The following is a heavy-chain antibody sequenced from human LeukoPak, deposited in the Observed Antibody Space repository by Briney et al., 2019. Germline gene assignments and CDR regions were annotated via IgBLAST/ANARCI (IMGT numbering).Heavy chain of an antibody. CDR2: ISSNGGST. CDR1: GFTFSSYA. V-gene: IGHV3-64*01. J-gene: IGHJ4*02. CDR3: ARGGGDSSGYYQREYYFDY. D-gene: IGHD3-22*01. Sequence: GGSLRLSCAASGFTFSSYAMHWVRQAPGKGLEYVSAISSNGGSTYYANSVKSRFTISRDNSKNTLYLQMGSLRAEDMAVYYCARGGGDSSGYYQREYYFDYWGQGTLVTVS.